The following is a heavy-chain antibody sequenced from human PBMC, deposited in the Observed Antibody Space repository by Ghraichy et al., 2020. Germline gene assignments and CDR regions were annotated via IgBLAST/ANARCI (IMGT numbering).Heavy chain of an antibody. CDR3: VKDKRICTNGVCSTSFDY. CDR1: GFTFSSYA. Sequence: GSLRLSCSASGFTFSSYAMHWVRQAPGKGLEYVSAISSNGGSTYYADSVKGRFTISRDNSKNTLYLQMSSLRAEDTAVYYCVKDKRICTNGVCSTSFDYWGQGTLVTVSS. J-gene: IGHJ4*02. CDR2: ISSNGGST. D-gene: IGHD2-8*01. V-gene: IGHV3-64D*06.